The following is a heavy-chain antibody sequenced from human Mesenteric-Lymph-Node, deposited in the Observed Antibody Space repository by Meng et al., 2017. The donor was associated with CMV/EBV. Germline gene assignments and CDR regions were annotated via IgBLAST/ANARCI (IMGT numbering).Heavy chain of an antibody. CDR3: ARDTYYDFWSGYYYYYYGMDV. CDR1: GFTFSSYW. D-gene: IGHD3-3*01. J-gene: IGHJ6*02. Sequence: GESLKISCAASGFTFSSYWMHWVRQAPGKGLVWVSRINNDGSSTSYADSVKGRFTISRDNAKNTLYLQMNSLRAEDTAVYYCARDTYYDFWSGYYYYYYGMDVWGQGTTVTVSS. V-gene: IGHV3-74*01. CDR2: INNDGSST.